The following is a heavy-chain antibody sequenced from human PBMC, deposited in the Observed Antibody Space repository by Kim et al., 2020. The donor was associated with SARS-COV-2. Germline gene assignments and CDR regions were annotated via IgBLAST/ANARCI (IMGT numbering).Heavy chain of an antibody. Sequence: SVKVSCKASGGTFSSYAISWVRQAPGQGLEWMGGIIPIFGTANYAQKFQGRVTITADESTSTAYMELSSLRSEDTAVYYCARGSSYSSSSSFYFDYWGQGTLVTVSS. CDR3: ARGSSYSSSSSFYFDY. D-gene: IGHD6-6*01. V-gene: IGHV1-69*13. J-gene: IGHJ4*02. CDR1: GGTFSSYA. CDR2: IIPIFGTA.